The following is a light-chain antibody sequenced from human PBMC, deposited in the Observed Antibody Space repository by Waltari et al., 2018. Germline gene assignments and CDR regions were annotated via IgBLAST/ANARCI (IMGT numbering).Light chain of an antibody. CDR1: SSDVGGYYY. CDR3: CSYAGTYSRWV. J-gene: IGLJ3*02. V-gene: IGLV2-11*01. CDR2: DVS. Sequence: QSALTQPRSVSGSPGQSVTISCTGTSSDVGGYYYVSWFQQYPGKAPKLMIYDVSKRPSGVPERFSGSKSGNTASLTISGLQAEDEADYHCCSYAGTYSRWVFGGGTRLTVL.